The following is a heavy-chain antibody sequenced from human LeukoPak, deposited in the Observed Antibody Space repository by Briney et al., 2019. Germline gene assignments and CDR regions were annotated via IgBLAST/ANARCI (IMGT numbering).Heavy chain of an antibody. D-gene: IGHD1-26*01. J-gene: IGHJ3*02. V-gene: IGHV4-61*02. CDR2: IYTSGST. Sequence: SETLSLTCTVSGGSISSGSYYWSWIRQPAGKGLEWIGRIYTSGSTNYNPSLKSRVTISVDTSKNQFSLKLSSVTAADTAVYYCAREDFQWELLGFAFDIWGQGTMVTVSS. CDR1: GGSISSGSYY. CDR3: AREDFQWELLGFAFDI.